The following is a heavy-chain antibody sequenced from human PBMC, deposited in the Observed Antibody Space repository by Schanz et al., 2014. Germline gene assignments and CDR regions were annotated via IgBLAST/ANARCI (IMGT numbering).Heavy chain of an antibody. D-gene: IGHD3-10*01. CDR3: ALGSSGSPFDY. CDR1: GFIFNDYY. J-gene: IGHJ4*02. Sequence: EVQLVESGGGLIQPGGSLRLSCAASGFIFNDYYMNWIRQAPGKGMEWVSVISGSGGNTYYPDSVKGRFTISRDKFKNTLYLQMNSLSAEDTALYYCALGSSGSPFDYWGQGTLVTVSS. CDR2: ISGSGGNT. V-gene: IGHV3-23*04.